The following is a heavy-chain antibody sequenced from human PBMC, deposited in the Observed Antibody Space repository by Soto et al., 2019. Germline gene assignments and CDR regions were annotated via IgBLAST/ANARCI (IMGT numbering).Heavy chain of an antibody. CDR1: GFTFSSYW. CDR2: INSDGSST. CDR3: ARVRDWSIAAAGIDY. D-gene: IGHD6-13*01. V-gene: IGHV3-74*01. J-gene: IGHJ4*02. Sequence: GGSLRLSCAASGFTFSSYWMHWVRQAPGKGLVWVSRINSDGSSTSYADSVKGRLTISRDNAKNTLYLQMNSLRAEDTAVYYCARVRDWSIAAAGIDYWGQGTLVTVSS.